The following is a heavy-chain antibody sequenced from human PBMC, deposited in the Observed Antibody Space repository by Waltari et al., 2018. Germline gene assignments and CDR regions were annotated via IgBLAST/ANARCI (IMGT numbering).Heavy chain of an antibody. V-gene: IGHV4-38-2*01. CDR2: IYLSGDT. CDR3: ARGGYSSSWHWGF. D-gene: IGHD6-13*01. J-gene: IGHJ4*02. CDR1: GYSIKNGYY. Sequence: QVQLQESGPGLVKPSETLSLNCAVSGYSIKNGYYWGWIRQPPGKGLGWIGSIYLSGDTDYNASLKSRVTMSVDTSKNQFSLKLSSVTAADTAVYYCARGGYSSSWHWGFWGQGTLVTVSS.